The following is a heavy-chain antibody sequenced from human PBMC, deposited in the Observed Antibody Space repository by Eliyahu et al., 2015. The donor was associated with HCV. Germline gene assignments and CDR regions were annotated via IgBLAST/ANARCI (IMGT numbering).Heavy chain of an antibody. D-gene: IGHD3/OR15-3a*01. CDR1: GFTFSRYW. Sequence: EVHLVESGGGLVQPGGSVRLSCAASGFTFSRYWMSWVRQAPGKGLEWVASINPDGSEKYYVDSVKGRFAISRDSAKNSLYLQMNSLGAEDTAVYNCARDGHWGQGTLVTVSS. CDR3: ARDGH. V-gene: IGHV3-7*01. J-gene: IGHJ4*02. CDR2: INPDGSEK.